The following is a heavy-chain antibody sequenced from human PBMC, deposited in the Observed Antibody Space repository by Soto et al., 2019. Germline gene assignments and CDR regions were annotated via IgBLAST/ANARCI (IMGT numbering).Heavy chain of an antibody. J-gene: IGHJ6*02. D-gene: IGHD3-22*01. CDR2: IWYDGSNK. V-gene: IGHV3-33*01. CDR3: ARATYFYDSSGYSGYGLDV. Sequence: GGSLRLSCAASGFTFSSYGMHWVRQAPGKGLEWVAVIWYDGSNKYYEDSVKGRFTSSRDNYKNTRYVQMNSLSAEDTAVYYCARATYFYDSSGYSGYGLDVWGQGTTVTVSS. CDR1: GFTFSSYG.